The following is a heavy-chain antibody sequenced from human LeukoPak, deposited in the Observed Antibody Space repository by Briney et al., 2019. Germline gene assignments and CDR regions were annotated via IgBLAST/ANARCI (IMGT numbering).Heavy chain of an antibody. Sequence: ASVKVSCKASGYTFTSYYLHWVRQAPGQGLEWMGIINPSGGSTIYAQKFQGRVSMTRDRSTSTVYMELSSLRSEDTAVYYCARGLLWFGESPSYYFDYWGQGTLVTV. CDR1: GYTFTSYY. D-gene: IGHD3-10*01. CDR2: INPSGGST. J-gene: IGHJ4*02. V-gene: IGHV1-46*01. CDR3: ARGLLWFGESPSYYFDY.